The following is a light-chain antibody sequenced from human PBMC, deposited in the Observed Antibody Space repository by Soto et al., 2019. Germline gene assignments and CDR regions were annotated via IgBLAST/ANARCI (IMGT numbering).Light chain of an antibody. J-gene: IGKJ1*01. CDR1: QSVSTY. V-gene: IGKV3-11*01. CDR2: DAS. CDR3: QQGSNWPPK. Sequence: EIVLTQSPATLSLSPGERSTLSCRASQSVSTYLAWYQQKPGQAPRLLIYDASNRATGIPARFSGSESGTDFTLTISSLEPEDFAVYYCQQGSNWPPKFGQGTKVDIK.